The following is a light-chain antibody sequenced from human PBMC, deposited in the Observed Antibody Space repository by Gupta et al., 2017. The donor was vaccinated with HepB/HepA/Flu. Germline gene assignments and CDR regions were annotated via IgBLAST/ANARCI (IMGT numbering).Light chain of an antibody. CDR3: QQYKNWPRWT. V-gene: IGKV3-15*01. CDR2: DAS. J-gene: IGKJ1*01. CDR1: QSVSSN. Sequence: ETVMTQSPATLSVSPGEGATLSCRASQSVSSNLAWYQQKPGQAPRLLIYDASTRATDIPARFSGSGFGTEFTLTIRSLQSEDFAVYYCQQYKNWPRWTFGQGTKVEIK.